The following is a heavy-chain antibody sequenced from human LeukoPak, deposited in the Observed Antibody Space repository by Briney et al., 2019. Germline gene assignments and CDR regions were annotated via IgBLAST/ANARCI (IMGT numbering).Heavy chain of an antibody. J-gene: IGHJ4*02. D-gene: IGHD6-13*01. Sequence: PSETLSLTCTVSGGSISSGNYYWSWMRQPPGKGLEWIGYIYYSGSTNYNPSLKSRVTISVDTSKNQFSLKLSSVTAADTAVYYCARLPRAAAGAEGFDYWGQGTLVTVSS. CDR3: ARLPRAAAGAEGFDY. V-gene: IGHV4-61*01. CDR2: IYYSGST. CDR1: GGSISSGNYY.